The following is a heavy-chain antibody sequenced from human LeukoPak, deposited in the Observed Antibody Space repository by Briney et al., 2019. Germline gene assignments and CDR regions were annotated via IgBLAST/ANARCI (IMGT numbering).Heavy chain of an antibody. CDR1: GYTFTNNY. CDR3: ARDQEGFDY. CDR2: IYPRDGST. Sequence: ASVKVSCKASGYTFTNNYLHWVRQAPGQGLEWMGMIYPRDGSTSYAQNFQGRVTVTRDTSTTTVHMELRGPRSEDTAVYYCARDQEGFDYWGQGTVVTVSS. V-gene: IGHV1-46*01. J-gene: IGHJ4*02.